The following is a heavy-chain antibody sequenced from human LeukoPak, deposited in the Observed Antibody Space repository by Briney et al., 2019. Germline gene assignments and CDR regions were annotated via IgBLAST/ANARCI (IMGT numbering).Heavy chain of an antibody. CDR1: GGSISSGDYY. D-gene: IGHD5-18*01. CDR3: ARVFQSGYSYVFDY. J-gene: IGHJ4*02. Sequence: SETLSLTCTVSGGSISSGDYYWSWIRQPPGKGLEWIGYIYYSGSTYYNPSLKSRVTISVDTSKNQFSLKLSSVTAADTAVYYCARVFQSGYSYVFDYWGQGTLVTVSS. V-gene: IGHV4-30-4*01. CDR2: IYYSGST.